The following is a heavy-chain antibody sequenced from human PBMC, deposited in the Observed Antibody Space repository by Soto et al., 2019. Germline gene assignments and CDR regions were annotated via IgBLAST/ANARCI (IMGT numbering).Heavy chain of an antibody. CDR2: IWYDGSNK. CDR3: ARESILEWSNQGNFDY. J-gene: IGHJ4*02. V-gene: IGHV3-33*01. D-gene: IGHD3-3*01. Sequence: QVQLVESGGGVVQPGRSLRLSCAASGFTFSSYGMHWVRQAPGKGLEWVAVIWYDGSNKYYADSVKGRFTISRDNSKNTLYLQMNSLRAEDTAVYYCARESILEWSNQGNFDYWGQGTLVTVSS. CDR1: GFTFSSYG.